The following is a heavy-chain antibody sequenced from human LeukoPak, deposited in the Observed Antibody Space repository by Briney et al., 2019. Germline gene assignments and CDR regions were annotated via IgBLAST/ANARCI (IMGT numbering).Heavy chain of an antibody. D-gene: IGHD3-22*01. Sequence: ASVKVSCKASGYTFTSYYMHWVRQAPGQGLEWMGIINPSGGSTSYAQKFQGRVTMTRDTSTSTVYMELCSLRSEDTAVYYCARDMRPHYYDSSGYPLGDWGQGTLVTVSS. CDR3: ARDMRPHYYDSSGYPLGD. J-gene: IGHJ4*02. CDR2: INPSGGST. CDR1: GYTFTSYY. V-gene: IGHV1-46*01.